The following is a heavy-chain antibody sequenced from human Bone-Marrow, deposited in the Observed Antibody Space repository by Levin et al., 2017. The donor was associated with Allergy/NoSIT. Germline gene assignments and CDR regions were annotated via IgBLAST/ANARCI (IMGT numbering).Heavy chain of an antibody. Sequence: ASVKVSCKVSGYTLTELSMHWVRQAPGKGLEWMGGFDPEDGETIYAQKFQGRVTMTEDTSTDTAYMELSSLRSEDTAVYYCATNALGAAAVSWFDPWGQGTLVTVSS. V-gene: IGHV1-24*01. CDR1: GYTLTELS. CDR3: ATNALGAAAVSWFDP. CDR2: FDPEDGET. J-gene: IGHJ5*02. D-gene: IGHD6-13*01.